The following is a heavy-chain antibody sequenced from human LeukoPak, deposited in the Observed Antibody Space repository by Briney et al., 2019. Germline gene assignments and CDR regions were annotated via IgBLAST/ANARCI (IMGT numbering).Heavy chain of an antibody. Sequence: GGSLRLSCAASGFTFSSYAMSWVRQAPGKGLEWVSGISGTGGNTYYADSVKGRFTISRDNSKNTLYLQMNSLRAEDTAAYYCAKDSTMSGSYYGMDVWGRGTTVTVSS. CDR3: AKDSTMSGSYYGMDV. V-gene: IGHV3-23*01. CDR1: GFTFSSYA. D-gene: IGHD3-22*01. J-gene: IGHJ6*02. CDR2: ISGTGGNT.